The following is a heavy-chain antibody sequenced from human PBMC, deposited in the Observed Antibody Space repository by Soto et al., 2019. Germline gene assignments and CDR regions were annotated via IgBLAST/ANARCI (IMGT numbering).Heavy chain of an antibody. CDR1: GDSIRGGGHY. D-gene: IGHD2-15*01. Sequence: PSETLSLTCSVSGDSIRGGGHYWNWIRQFPGKGLEWIGSFYYNGTIYYNPSLQSRVAISGDTSKKQFFLNLNSVTVADTAVYYCARGGRVPTTRSLFEYWGQGTLVTVSS. J-gene: IGHJ4*02. CDR3: ARGGRVPTTRSLFEY. V-gene: IGHV4-31*03. CDR2: FYYNGTI.